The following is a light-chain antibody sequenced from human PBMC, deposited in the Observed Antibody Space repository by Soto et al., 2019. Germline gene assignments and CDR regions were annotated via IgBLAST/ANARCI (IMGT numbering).Light chain of an antibody. J-gene: IGKJ5*01. CDR2: GAS. CDR1: QSVGSSY. CDR3: QQYGSSPIT. V-gene: IGKV3-20*01. Sequence: TQSPFPLSESPGERATLSCRASQSVGSSYLAWYQQKPGKAPRILIYGASSRVTGIPPRFSGSGSGTDFTLTISSLQPEDFAAYYCQQYGSSPITFGQGTRLEIK.